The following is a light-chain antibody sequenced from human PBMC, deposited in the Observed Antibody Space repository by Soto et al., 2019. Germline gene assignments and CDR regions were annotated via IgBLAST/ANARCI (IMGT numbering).Light chain of an antibody. CDR2: DAS. CDR3: QQYENLPT. V-gene: IGKV1-33*01. Sequence: DIQMTQPPSSLSASLGDGVTITCQASQNINNYLNWYQQKPGRAPKLLIYDASNLEAGVPSRFRGSGSGTDFTFTISRLQPEDIATYYCQQYENLPTFGQGTRLEIK. J-gene: IGKJ5*01. CDR1: QNINNY.